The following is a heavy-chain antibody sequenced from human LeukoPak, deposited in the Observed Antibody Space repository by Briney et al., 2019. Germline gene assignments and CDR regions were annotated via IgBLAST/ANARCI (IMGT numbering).Heavy chain of an antibody. CDR1: GFTFSSYG. CDR2: ISYDGSNK. V-gene: IGHV3-30*18. J-gene: IGHJ4*02. Sequence: GRSLRLSCAASGFTFSSYGMHWVRQAPGKGLDWVAVISYDGSNKYYADSVKGRFTISRDNSKNTLFLQMNSLRAEDTAVYYCAKGSNRGVATIDYWGQGTLVTVSS. D-gene: IGHD5-12*01. CDR3: AKGSNRGVATIDY.